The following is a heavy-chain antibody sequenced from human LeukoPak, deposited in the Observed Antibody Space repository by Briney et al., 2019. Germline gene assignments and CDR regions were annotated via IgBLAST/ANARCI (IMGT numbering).Heavy chain of an antibody. CDR2: IYPGDSDT. J-gene: IGHJ4*02. V-gene: IGHV5-51*01. CDR1: GYSFINYW. Sequence: GESLKISCKGPGYSFINYWIGWVRQMPGKGLEWMGIIYPGDSDTRYSPSLQGQVTISVDTSIGTAYLQWSSLKASDTAIYYCARQNDFRLDYWGQGTLVTVSS. CDR3: ARQNDFRLDY. D-gene: IGHD3-3*01.